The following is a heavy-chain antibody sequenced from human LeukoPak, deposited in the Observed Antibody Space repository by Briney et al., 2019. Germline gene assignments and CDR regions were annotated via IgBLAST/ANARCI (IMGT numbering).Heavy chain of an antibody. CDR2: ISSNGGST. J-gene: IGHJ4*02. Sequence: PGGSLRLSCSASGFTFSSYAMHWVRQAPGKGLEYVSAISSNGGSTYYADSVKGRFTISRDNSKKTLYLQMNSLRTEDTALYYCTREGSGRLIDYWGQGTLVTVSS. V-gene: IGHV3-64*04. D-gene: IGHD3-22*01. CDR1: GFTFSSYA. CDR3: TREGSGRLIDY.